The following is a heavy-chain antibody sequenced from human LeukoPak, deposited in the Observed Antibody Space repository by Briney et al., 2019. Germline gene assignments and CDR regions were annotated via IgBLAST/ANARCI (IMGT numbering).Heavy chain of an antibody. Sequence: PSGTLSLTCGVSGGSISGTNWWSWVRPPPGQGLEWIGEIFLAGQTNYNPSLNGRVTMSLDKSSNQLSLNLTSVTAADTATYYCSRESGAFCPFGYWGQGTLVIVSS. CDR2: IFLAGQT. D-gene: IGHD1-26*01. J-gene: IGHJ4*02. CDR1: GGSISGTNW. CDR3: SRESGAFCPFGY. V-gene: IGHV4-4*02.